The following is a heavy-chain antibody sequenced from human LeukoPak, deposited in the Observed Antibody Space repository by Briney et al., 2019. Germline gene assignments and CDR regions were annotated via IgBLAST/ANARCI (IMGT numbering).Heavy chain of an antibody. J-gene: IGHJ4*02. V-gene: IGHV4-59*01. Sequence: SETPSLTCTVSGGSISSYYWSWIRQPPGKGLEWIGYIYYSGSTNYNPSLKSRVTISVDTSKNQFSLKLSSVTAADTAVYYCARAPNCGGDCYSDYWGQGTLVTVSS. CDR2: IYYSGST. D-gene: IGHD2-21*02. CDR1: GGSISSYY. CDR3: ARAPNCGGDCYSDY.